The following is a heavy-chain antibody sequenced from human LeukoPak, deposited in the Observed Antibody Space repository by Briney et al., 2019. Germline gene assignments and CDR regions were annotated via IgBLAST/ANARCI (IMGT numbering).Heavy chain of an antibody. J-gene: IGHJ4*02. CDR1: GFTFSSYA. D-gene: IGHD2-2*01. CDR2: ITGSGGST. CDR3: AKVRYCTSTGCQNYFDY. Sequence: PGGSLRLSCAASGFTFSSYAMSWVRQAPGKGLEWVSVITGSGGSTYYADSVKGRFTISRDNSKNTLYLQMNSLRAEDTAVYYCAKVRYCTSTGCQNYFDYWGQGTLVTVSS. V-gene: IGHV3-23*01.